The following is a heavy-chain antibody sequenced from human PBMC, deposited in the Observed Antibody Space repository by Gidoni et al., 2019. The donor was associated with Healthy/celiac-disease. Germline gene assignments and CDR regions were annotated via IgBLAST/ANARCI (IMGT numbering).Heavy chain of an antibody. V-gene: IGHV4-39*01. CDR3: ARHVGAGYSPIQRYFDY. J-gene: IGHJ4*02. D-gene: IGHD2-15*01. CDR2: IYYSGST. Sequence: QLQLQESGPGLVKPSETRSLNCTVSGGSISSRSDYWGWIRQPPGKGLEWIGSIYYSGSTYYNPSLKSRVTISVDTSKNQFSLKLSSVTAADTAIYYCARHVGAGYSPIQRYFDYWGQGTLVTVSS. CDR1: GGSISSRSDY.